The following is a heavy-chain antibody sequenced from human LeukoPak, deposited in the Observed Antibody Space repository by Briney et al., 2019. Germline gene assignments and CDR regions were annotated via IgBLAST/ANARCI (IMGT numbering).Heavy chain of an antibody. J-gene: IGHJ4*02. CDR3: ARGAWSYDY. V-gene: IGHV1-8*01. Sequence: ASVKVSCKASGYTFTSYDFNWVRQATGQRPEWMGWMSPNSGDTGYAQKFQDRVTMTRNTSISTAYMELSSLRSDDTAVYYCARGAWSYDYWGQGTLVTVSS. CDR2: MSPNSGDT. CDR1: GYTFTSYD.